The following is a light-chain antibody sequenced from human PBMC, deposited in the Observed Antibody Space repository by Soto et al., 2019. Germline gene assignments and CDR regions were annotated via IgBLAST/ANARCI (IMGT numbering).Light chain of an antibody. J-gene: IGKJ4*01. CDR3: QQYYRAPLT. CDR1: RNILYSSNNKNY. V-gene: IGKV4-1*01. CDR2: WAS. Sequence: DIVMTQSPDSLAVSLGERATINCKSSRNILYSSNNKNYLAWYQQKPGQPPNLLIYWASAWESWVPDRFSGSGSGTDSTLTISSLQAEDVADYDCQQYYRAPLTFGGGTKVEIK.